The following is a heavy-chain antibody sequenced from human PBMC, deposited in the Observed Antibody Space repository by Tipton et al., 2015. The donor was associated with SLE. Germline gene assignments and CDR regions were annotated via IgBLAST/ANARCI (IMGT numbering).Heavy chain of an antibody. Sequence: TLSLTCTVSGGSISSDYWAWIRQPPGKGLEWIGYISYSGSTNYNPSPKSRVTISVDRSKKQFSLKLSSVTAADTAVYYCARAVVGWFGPWGQGTLVTVSS. CDR3: ARAVVGWFGP. D-gene: IGHD2-15*01. J-gene: IGHJ5*02. CDR1: GGSISSDY. CDR2: ISYSGST. V-gene: IGHV4-59*01.